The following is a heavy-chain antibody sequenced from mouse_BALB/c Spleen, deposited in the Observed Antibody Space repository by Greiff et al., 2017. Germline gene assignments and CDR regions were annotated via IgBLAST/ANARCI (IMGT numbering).Heavy chain of an antibody. CDR3: TRGPITTVVAPCDY. D-gene: IGHD1-1*01. V-gene: IGHV5-6-4*01. CDR1: GFTFSSYT. CDR2: ISSGGSYT. J-gene: IGHJ2*01. Sequence: EVQLQQSGGGLVKPGGSLKLSCAASGFTFSSYTMSWVRQTPEKRLEWVATISSGGSYTYYPDSVKGRFTISRDNAKNTLYLQMSSLKSEDTAMYYCTRGPITTVVAPCDYWGQGTTLTVSS.